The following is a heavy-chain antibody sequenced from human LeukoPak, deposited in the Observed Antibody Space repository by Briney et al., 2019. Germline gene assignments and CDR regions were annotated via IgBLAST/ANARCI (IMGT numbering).Heavy chain of an antibody. D-gene: IGHD3-3*01. Sequence: GTSLRLSCAASGFTFSRLGMQWVRQAPGKGLEWVAVIHNDGTQGQYGDSVKGRFTISRDNSKNTLYLQMNSLRAEDTAVYYCAREPDYDFWSEPYFDYWGQGTLVTVSS. J-gene: IGHJ4*02. CDR2: IHNDGTQG. V-gene: IGHV3-30*03. CDR1: GFTFSRLG. CDR3: AREPDYDFWSEPYFDY.